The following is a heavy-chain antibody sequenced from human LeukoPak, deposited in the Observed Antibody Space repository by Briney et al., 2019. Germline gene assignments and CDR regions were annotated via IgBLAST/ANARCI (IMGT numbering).Heavy chain of an antibody. J-gene: IGHJ3*02. V-gene: IGHV3-23*01. D-gene: IGHD6-19*01. CDR2: ISGTGGNT. CDR3: ARGEGAPSGWDDAFDI. CDR1: GFTFSSYA. Sequence: GGSLRLSCSASGFTFSSYAMSWVRQGPGKGLEWVSGISGTGGNTYYADSVKGRFTISRDTSKNTLYLQMNSLRAEDTAVYYCARGEGAPSGWDDAFDIWGQGTMVTVSS.